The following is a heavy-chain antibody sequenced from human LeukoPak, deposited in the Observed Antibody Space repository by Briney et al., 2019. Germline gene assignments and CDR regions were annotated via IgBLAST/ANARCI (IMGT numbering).Heavy chain of an antibody. D-gene: IGHD3-16*01. CDR2: IIHGGST. Sequence: SETLSLTCAVYGGSFCGYYWSWIRQPPGKGLEWFGEIIHGGSTNYNRSLKSRITISVDPSKNQFSLKLSSVTAAATAVYYCARLRGPNYPTRGGHNWFDPSGEGTLVTASP. V-gene: IGHV4-34*12. CDR1: GGSFCGYY. CDR3: ARLRGPNYPTRGGHNWFDP. J-gene: IGHJ5*02.